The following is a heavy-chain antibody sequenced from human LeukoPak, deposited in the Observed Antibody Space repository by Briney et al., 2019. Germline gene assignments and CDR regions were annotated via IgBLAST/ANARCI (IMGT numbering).Heavy chain of an antibody. CDR3: TRDIVVVVAAPNYYYYYMDV. V-gene: IGHV3-49*04. Sequence: GGSLRLSCTASGFTFGDYAMSWVRQAPGKGLEWVGFIRSKAYGGTTEYAASVKGRFTISRDDSKSIAYLQMNSLKTEDTAVYYCTRDIVVVVAAPNYYYYYMDVWGKGTTVTISS. CDR2: IRSKAYGGTT. CDR1: GFTFGDYA. D-gene: IGHD2-15*01. J-gene: IGHJ6*03.